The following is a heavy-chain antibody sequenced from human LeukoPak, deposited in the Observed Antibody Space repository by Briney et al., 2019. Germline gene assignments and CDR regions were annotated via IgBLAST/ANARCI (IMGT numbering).Heavy chain of an antibody. CDR2: ISSSSSTI. V-gene: IGHV3-48*02. J-gene: IGHJ4*02. D-gene: IGHD1-26*01. CDR1: GFTFSSYS. Sequence: GGSLRLSCAASGFTFSSYSMNWVRLAPGKGLEWVSYISSSSSTISYAESVKGRFTISRDNAKNSLYVQMNSLRDEDTAVYYCARQESGSYHYWGQETLVTVSS. CDR3: ARQESGSYHY.